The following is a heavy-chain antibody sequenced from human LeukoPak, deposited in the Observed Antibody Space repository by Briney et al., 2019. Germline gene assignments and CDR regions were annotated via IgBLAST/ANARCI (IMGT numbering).Heavy chain of an antibody. CDR1: GYTFTGYW. CDR3: ARGFEAAGPFDY. CDR2: IIPIFGTA. Sequence: SVKVSCKASGYTFTGYWMHWVRQAPEEGLEWMGGIIPIFGTANYAQKFQGRVTITADKSTSTAYMELSSLRSEDTAVYYCARGFEAAGPFDYWGQGTLVTVSS. D-gene: IGHD6-25*01. J-gene: IGHJ4*02. V-gene: IGHV1-69*06.